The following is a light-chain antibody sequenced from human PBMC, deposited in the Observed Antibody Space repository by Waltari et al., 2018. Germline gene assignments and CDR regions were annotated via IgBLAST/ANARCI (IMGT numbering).Light chain of an antibody. CDR3: MQGLQTRT. V-gene: IGKV2-28*01. J-gene: IGKJ1*01. CDR1: QSLLHSNGYNY. Sequence: DIVMTQSPLSLPVTPGAPASISCRSSQSLLHSNGYNYLDWYLQKPGQSPQLLIYLGSNRASGVPERFSGSGSGTDFTLKISRVEAEDVGVYYCMQGLQTRTFGQGTKVEIK. CDR2: LGS.